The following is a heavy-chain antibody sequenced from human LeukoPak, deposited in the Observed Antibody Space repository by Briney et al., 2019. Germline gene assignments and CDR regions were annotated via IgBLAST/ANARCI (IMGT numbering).Heavy chain of an antibody. Sequence: ASVKVSCKAAGYTFTSYDINWVRQATGQGLEWMGWMNPNSGNTGYAQKFQGRVTMTRNTSISTAYMELSSLRSEDTAVYYCARRRSYYYDSGGYYYSDYWGQGTLVTVSS. CDR1: GYTFTSYD. CDR3: ARRRSYYYDSGGYYYSDY. CDR2: MNPNSGNT. J-gene: IGHJ4*02. D-gene: IGHD3-22*01. V-gene: IGHV1-8*01.